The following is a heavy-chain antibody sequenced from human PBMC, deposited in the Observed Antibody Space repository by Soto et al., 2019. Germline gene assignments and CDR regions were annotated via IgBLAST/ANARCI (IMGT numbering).Heavy chain of an antibody. CDR2: ISGSGGST. V-gene: IGHV3-23*04. Sequence: DVQLVESGGGIVQPGGSLRLSCAASGFTVTSYWMHWVRQAPGKGLEWVSAISGSGGSTYYADSVKGRFTISRDNSKNTLYLQMNSLRAEDTAVYYCAKSPPATWEFDYWGQGTLVTVSS. D-gene: IGHD1-26*01. J-gene: IGHJ4*02. CDR3: AKSPPATWEFDY. CDR1: GFTVTSYW.